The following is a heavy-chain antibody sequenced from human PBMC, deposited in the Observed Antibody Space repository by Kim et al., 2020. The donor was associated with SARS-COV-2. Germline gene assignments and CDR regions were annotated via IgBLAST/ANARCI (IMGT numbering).Heavy chain of an antibody. D-gene: IGHD2-2*02. V-gene: IGHV4-59*11. J-gene: IGHJ5*02. Sequence: SETLSLTCIVSGGSISDHYWSWIRMPPGKGLEWVGNINNSGSTNYNPFLKSRVPITVNASKNQFSLKLNSVTAADTAVYYCAKAIAKNWFGPWGQGTLVIVSS. CDR3: AKAIAKNWFGP. CDR2: INNSGST. CDR1: GGSISDHY.